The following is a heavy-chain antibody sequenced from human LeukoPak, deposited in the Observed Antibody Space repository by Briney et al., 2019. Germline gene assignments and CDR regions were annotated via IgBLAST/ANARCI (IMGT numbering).Heavy chain of an antibody. CDR2: IYTSGTT. D-gene: IGHD2-21*02. CDR3: ARGRNCGGDCYYFAY. Sequence: SETLSLTCTVSGGSINGYYWSWIRQPAGKGLEWIGRIYTSGTTNYNPSLKSRVTMSVDTSKNQFSLKLSSVTAADTAVYYCARGRNCGGDCYYFAYWGQGTLVTVSS. J-gene: IGHJ4*02. V-gene: IGHV4-4*07. CDR1: GGSINGYY.